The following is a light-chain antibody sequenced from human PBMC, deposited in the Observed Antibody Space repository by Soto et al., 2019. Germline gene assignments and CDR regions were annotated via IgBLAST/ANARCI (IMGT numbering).Light chain of an antibody. CDR1: QTVSRN. J-gene: IGKJ5*01. CDR2: GAS. Sequence: EVVMTQSPATLSVSPGERATLSCRASQTVSRNLAWYQQKPGQAPRLLISGASSRATGIPDRFSGSGSGTEFTLTISSLQSEDFAVYYCQQYNNWITFGQGTRLEIK. V-gene: IGKV3D-15*01. CDR3: QQYNNWIT.